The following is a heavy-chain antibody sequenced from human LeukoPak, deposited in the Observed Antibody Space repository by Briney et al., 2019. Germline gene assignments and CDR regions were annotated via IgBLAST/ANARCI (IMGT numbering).Heavy chain of an antibody. CDR3: GKDLLSGSSAWYLTPFDY. V-gene: IGHV3-74*01. CDR2: VDSDGSST. Sequence: GGSLRLSCAVSGITFSNYWMHWVRQAPGKGLVWVSRVDSDGSSTTYADSVKGRFTISRDNAKNTLFLLMNSLRAEDTAVYYCGKDLLSGSSAWYLTPFDYWGQGTLVTVSS. CDR1: GITFSNYW. J-gene: IGHJ4*02. D-gene: IGHD6-19*01.